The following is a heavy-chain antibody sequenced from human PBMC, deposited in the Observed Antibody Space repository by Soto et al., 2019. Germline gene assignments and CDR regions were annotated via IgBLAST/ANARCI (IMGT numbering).Heavy chain of an antibody. CDR1: GGAFSGYH. CDR3: ARGPRWLQLQYFQH. J-gene: IGHJ1*01. Sequence: SETLSLTCTVYGGAFSGYHWNWVRQPPGKGLEWIGEINHSGSTDYNPSLRSRVTMSLDTSKNHFSLRLSSVTAADTAVYYCARGPRWLQLQYFQHWGQGTLVTVSS. CDR2: INHSGST. V-gene: IGHV4-34*01. D-gene: IGHD5-12*01.